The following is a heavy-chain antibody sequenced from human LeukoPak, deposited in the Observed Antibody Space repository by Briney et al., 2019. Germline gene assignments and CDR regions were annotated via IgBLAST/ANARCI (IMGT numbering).Heavy chain of an antibody. D-gene: IGHD3-10*01. CDR2: ISSTSSTR. CDR1: EFTFSDYY. CDR3: AKVGGLGGYYTYYMDV. Sequence: GGSLRLSCAASEFTFSDYYMSWIRQAPGKGLAWVSYISSTSSTRYYADSVKGRFTISRDNAKNSLYLQMNGLRSEDTALYYCAKVGGLGGYYTYYMDVWGKGTPVTISS. J-gene: IGHJ6*03. V-gene: IGHV3-11*01.